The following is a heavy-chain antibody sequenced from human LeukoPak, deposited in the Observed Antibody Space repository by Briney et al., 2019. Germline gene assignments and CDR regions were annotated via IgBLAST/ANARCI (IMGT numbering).Heavy chain of an antibody. Sequence: SVKVSCKASGDTFSSYAISWVRQAPGQGLEWMGRIIPVFAKTEYTQKFRGRVTITADKSTSTAFMELSSLTSEDTAVYYCARTDETAPAEDFQHWGQGTLVTVSS. CDR3: ARTDETAPAEDFQH. J-gene: IGHJ1*01. CDR2: IIPVFAKT. CDR1: GDTFSSYA. V-gene: IGHV1-69*04. D-gene: IGHD2-21*02.